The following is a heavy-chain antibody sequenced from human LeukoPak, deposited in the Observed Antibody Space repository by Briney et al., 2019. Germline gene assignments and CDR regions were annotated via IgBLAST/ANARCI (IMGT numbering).Heavy chain of an antibody. CDR1: GGSISSYY. Sequence: SETLSLTCTVSGGSISSYYWSWIRQPPGKGLEWIGYIYYSGSTNYNPSLKSRVTISVDTSKNQFSLKLSSVTAADTAVYYCARSYSSSSFALNFDYWGQGTLVTVSS. CDR2: IYYSGST. CDR3: ARSYSSSSFALNFDY. V-gene: IGHV4-59*01. D-gene: IGHD6-13*01. J-gene: IGHJ4*02.